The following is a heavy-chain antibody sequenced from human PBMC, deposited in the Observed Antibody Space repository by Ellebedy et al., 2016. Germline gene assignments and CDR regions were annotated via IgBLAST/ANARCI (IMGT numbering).Heavy chain of an antibody. Sequence: GGSLRLXXAASGFTLERYNMNWVRQAPGKGLEWVASISITSSYIHYADSVKGRFTISRDNANNSLSLQMSSLRVDDTALYYCVRWGYSYGFDFWGQGMLVTVSS. D-gene: IGHD5-18*01. J-gene: IGHJ5*01. CDR3: VRWGYSYGFDF. CDR2: ISITSSYI. V-gene: IGHV3-21*01. CDR1: GFTLERYN.